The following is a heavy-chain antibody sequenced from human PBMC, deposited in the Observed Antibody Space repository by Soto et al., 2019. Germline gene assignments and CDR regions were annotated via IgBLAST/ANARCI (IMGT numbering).Heavy chain of an antibody. Sequence: SETLSLTCNVSGGSISSYYWSWIRQPPGKGLEWIGYIYISGSTFYNPSLKSRVTISVDTSKNQLSLKLSSVTAADTAVYYCARGVLRYYYYGMDVWGQGTTVTVSS. CDR2: IYISGST. V-gene: IGHV4-59*01. CDR3: ARGVLRYYYYGMDV. CDR1: GGSISSYY. J-gene: IGHJ6*02.